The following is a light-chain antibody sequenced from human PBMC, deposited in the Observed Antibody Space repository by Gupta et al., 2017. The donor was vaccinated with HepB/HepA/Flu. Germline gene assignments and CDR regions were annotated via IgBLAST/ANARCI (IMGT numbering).Light chain of an antibody. CDR3: QQYNNWPPCS. CDR2: GAS. J-gene: IGKJ2*04. V-gene: IGKV3-15*01. Sequence: EIVMTQSPATLSVSPGERATLSCRASQSVSSNLAWYQQQPGQAPRRLIYGASTRATGIPARFSGSGSGTEFTLTISSLQYEDFAVYYCQQYNNWPPCSFGQGTKLEIK. CDR1: QSVSSN.